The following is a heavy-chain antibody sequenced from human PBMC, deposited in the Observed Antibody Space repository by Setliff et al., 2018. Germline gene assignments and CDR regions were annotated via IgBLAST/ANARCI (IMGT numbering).Heavy chain of an antibody. V-gene: IGHV3-21*01. Sequence: GGSLRLSCTTSGFTFDDYGMNWVRQAPGKGLEWVSSISSSSSYIYYADSVKGRFTISRDNSRNTLYLQMNSLEAEDTAVYYCARGGCSATSCLDYWGQGILVTVSS. J-gene: IGHJ4*02. CDR3: ARGGCSATSCLDY. D-gene: IGHD2-2*01. CDR2: ISSSSSYI. CDR1: GFTFDDYG.